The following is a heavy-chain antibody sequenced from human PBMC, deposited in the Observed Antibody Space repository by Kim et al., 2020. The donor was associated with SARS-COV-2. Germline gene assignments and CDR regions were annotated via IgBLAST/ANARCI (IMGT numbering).Heavy chain of an antibody. Sequence: SETLSLTCTVSGGSISSGDYYWSWIRQPPGKGLEWIGYIYYSGSTYYNPSLKSRVTISVDTSKNQFSLKLSSVTAADTAVYYCARTYYDFWSGYQHYGMDVWGQGTTVTVSS. J-gene: IGHJ6*02. CDR3: ARTYYDFWSGYQHYGMDV. D-gene: IGHD3-3*01. CDR1: GGSISSGDYY. V-gene: IGHV4-30-4*01. CDR2: IYYSGST.